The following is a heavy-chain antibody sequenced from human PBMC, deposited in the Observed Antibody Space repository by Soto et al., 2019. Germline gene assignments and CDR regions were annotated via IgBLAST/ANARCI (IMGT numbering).Heavy chain of an antibody. CDR2: IYSAGST. V-gene: IGHV3-53*01. D-gene: IGHD5-18*01. J-gene: IGHJ4*01. CDR1: GLTVSSSY. CDR3: ARARAPEYSSAIFFDI. Sequence: GGSLRLSCAASGLTVSSSYMSWVRQAPGKGLQWVSVIYSAGSTYYANSVKGRFTISRDISTNMVYLQMSSLTDEDTAVYYCARARAPEYSSAIFFDIWGHGALVTVSS.